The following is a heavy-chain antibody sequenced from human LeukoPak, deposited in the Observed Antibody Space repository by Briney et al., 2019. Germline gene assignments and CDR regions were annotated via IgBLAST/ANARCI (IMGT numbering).Heavy chain of an antibody. CDR1: GGPFSHYY. V-gene: IGHV4-34*01. CDR3: ASRIGRYLYYFGMDV. J-gene: IGHJ6*02. CDR2: INESGST. D-gene: IGHD1-26*01. Sequence: PSETLSLTCAVYGGPFSHYYWTWIRQPPGKGLEWIGEINESGSTNYDPSLKSRVTISVDTSKTHFSLNLTSVTAADTAVYCCASRIGRYLYYFGMDVWGQGTTVTVSS.